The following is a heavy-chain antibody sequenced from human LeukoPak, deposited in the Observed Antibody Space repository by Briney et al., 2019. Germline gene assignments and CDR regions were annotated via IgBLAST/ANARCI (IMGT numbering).Heavy chain of an antibody. D-gene: IGHD4-17*01. Sequence: SETLSLTCNVSGGSVSSGSYYWSWIRQPPGKGLEWIGYIYYSGSTNYNPSLKSRVTISVDTSKNQFSLKLSSVTAADTAVYYCARILRYGEGNYYYGMDVWGKGTTVTVSS. V-gene: IGHV4-61*01. CDR3: ARILRYGEGNYYYGMDV. J-gene: IGHJ6*04. CDR1: GGSVSSGSYY. CDR2: IYYSGST.